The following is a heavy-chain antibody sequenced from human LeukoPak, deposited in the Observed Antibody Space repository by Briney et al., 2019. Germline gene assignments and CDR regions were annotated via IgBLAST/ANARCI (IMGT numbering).Heavy chain of an antibody. J-gene: IGHJ4*02. CDR3: ATDGSERDIDN. D-gene: IGHD1-26*01. CDR1: GFTFWKYG. Sequence: GGSLRLSCATSGFTFWKYGMHWVRQAPGKGLEWGAIAWNDGRTTHRADSVKGRFSISRDNSKNTLYLQMNSLRAEDTAVYYCATDGSERDIDNWGRGTLVTVSA. V-gene: IGHV3-33*01. CDR2: AWNDGRTT.